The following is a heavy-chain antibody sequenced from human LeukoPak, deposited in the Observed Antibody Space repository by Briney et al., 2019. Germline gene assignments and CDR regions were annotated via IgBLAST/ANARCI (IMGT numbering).Heavy chain of an antibody. CDR3: ARALLDSWSGNNWFDP. Sequence: GASVKVSCKASGYTFTDYYIHWVRQAPGQGLEWMGWINPKSGDTRYAQKFQGRVTMTRDTPISTAYMELTRLTSDDTAVYYCARALLDSWSGNNWFDPWGQGALVTVSS. J-gene: IGHJ5*02. D-gene: IGHD3-3*01. V-gene: IGHV1-2*02. CDR2: INPKSGDT. CDR1: GYTFTDYY.